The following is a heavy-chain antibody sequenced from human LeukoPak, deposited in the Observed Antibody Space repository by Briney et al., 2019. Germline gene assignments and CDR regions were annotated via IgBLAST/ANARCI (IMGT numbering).Heavy chain of an antibody. D-gene: IGHD3-9*01. J-gene: IGHJ4*02. V-gene: IGHV4-31*03. CDR1: GGSVSTGGYF. CDR3: ARDLPGYDIV. Sequence: SQTLSLTCTVSGGSVSTGGYFWSWIRQHPGKGLEWIGYIYYSGSTYYNPSLKSRVTISLDTSKNQFSLNLSSVTAADTVVYYCARDLPGYDIVWGQGTLVTVSS. CDR2: IYYSGST.